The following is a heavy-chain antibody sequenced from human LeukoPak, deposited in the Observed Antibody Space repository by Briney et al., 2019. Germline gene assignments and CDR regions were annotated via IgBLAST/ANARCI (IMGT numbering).Heavy chain of an antibody. CDR3: ARSVVVVAAPDAFDM. D-gene: IGHD2-15*01. V-gene: IGHV3-66*01. CDR2: IYAGGRT. Sequence: GGSLRLSCAASGFTFSSYGMHWVRQAPGKGLEWVSVIYAGGRTLYADSVRGRFTISRDKSKDTLYLQMNTLRVEDTAVYYCARSVVVVAAPDAFDMWGQGTRVTVSS. J-gene: IGHJ3*02. CDR1: GFTFSSYG.